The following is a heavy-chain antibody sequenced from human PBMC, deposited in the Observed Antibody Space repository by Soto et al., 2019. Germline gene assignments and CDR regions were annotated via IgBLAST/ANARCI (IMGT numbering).Heavy chain of an antibody. CDR2: TSIGGNT. J-gene: IGHJ5*02. CDR1: GFPFNTYA. Sequence: GGSLRLSCEASGFPFNTYAMTWFRQLPGMGLEWVSTTSIGGNTDFAESVRGRFSVSRDNSKNTLYLQMTNLRAEDAAIYFCAKDLRPGLVVPTKSGFDPWGQGTPVTVSS. V-gene: IGHV3-23*01. CDR3: AKDLRPGLVVPTKSGFDP. D-gene: IGHD3-10*01.